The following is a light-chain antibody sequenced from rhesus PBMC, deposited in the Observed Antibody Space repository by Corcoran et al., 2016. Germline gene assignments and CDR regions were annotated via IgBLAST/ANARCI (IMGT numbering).Light chain of an antibody. CDR3: NPYGSGTTFL. J-gene: IGLJ2*01. CDR2: AVS. CDR1: SSDIGGYNR. Sequence: QAAPTQSPSVSGSPGQSVTISCTGTSSDIGGYNRVSWYQQHPGKAPKLIIYAVSKLPSGVSDRFSGSKSGNTASLAISGLQAEGEADHYCNPYGSGTTFLSGGGTRLTVL. V-gene: IGLV2-13*03.